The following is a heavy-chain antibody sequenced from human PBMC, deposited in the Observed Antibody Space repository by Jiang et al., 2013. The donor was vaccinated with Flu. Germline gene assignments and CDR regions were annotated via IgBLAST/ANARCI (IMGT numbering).Heavy chain of an antibody. V-gene: IGHV6-1*01. Sequence: GRTYYRSKWYNDYAVSVKSRITINPDTSKNQFSLQLNSVTPEDTAVYYCALYYYGMDVWGQGTTVTVSS. CDR3: ALYYYGMDV. CDR2: TYYRSKWYN. J-gene: IGHJ6*02.